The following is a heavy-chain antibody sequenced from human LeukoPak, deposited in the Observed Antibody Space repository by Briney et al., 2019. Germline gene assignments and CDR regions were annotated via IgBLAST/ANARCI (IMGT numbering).Heavy chain of an antibody. CDR3: AGHSFDTADAFDI. Sequence: GASLKISCKASGFTFTNYWIGWVRQMPGKGLEWMGIVYPGDSDTRYSPSFQGQVTISVDKSISTAYLQWRSLKASDTAMYYCAGHSFDTADAFDIWGQGTKVTVS. J-gene: IGHJ3*02. V-gene: IGHV5-51*01. CDR1: GFTFTNYW. D-gene: IGHD2-2*02. CDR2: VYPGDSDT.